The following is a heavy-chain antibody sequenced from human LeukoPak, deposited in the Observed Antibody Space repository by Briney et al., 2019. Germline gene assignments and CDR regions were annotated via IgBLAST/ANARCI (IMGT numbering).Heavy chain of an antibody. CDR3: AREGLRSIAARRGTRDYMDV. CDR1: GYTFTNYG. CDR2: ISADNGNT. V-gene: IGHV1-18*01. Sequence: EASVKVSCKASGYTFTNYGISWVRQAPGQGLEWMGWISADNGNTYYTQNFQGRVSMTTDTSTSTVYMELRSLRSDDTAVYYCAREGLRSIAARRGTRDYMDVWGKGTTVIVSS. J-gene: IGHJ6*03. D-gene: IGHD6-6*01.